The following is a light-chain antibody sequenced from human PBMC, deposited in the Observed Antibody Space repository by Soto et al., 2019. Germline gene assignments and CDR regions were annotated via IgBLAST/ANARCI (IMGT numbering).Light chain of an antibody. CDR2: EDN. CDR1: SGSIASNY. Sequence: NFILTQPHSVSESPGKTVTISCTRSSGSIASNYVQWYQQRPGSAPTTVISEDNQRPSGVPDRFSGSIDSSSNSASLTISGLKTEDEADYYCQSYDSSISYVFGTGTKLTVL. V-gene: IGLV6-57*04. CDR3: QSYDSSISYV. J-gene: IGLJ1*01.